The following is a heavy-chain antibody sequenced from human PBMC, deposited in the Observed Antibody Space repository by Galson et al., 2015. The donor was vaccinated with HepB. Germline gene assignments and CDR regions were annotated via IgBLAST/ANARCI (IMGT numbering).Heavy chain of an antibody. CDR2: IYYSGST. Sequence: LSLTCTVSGGSISSYYWSWIRQPPGKGLEWIGYIYYSGSTNYNPSLKSRVTISVDTSKNQFSLKLSSVTAADTAVYYCAVGIAAAGNYYYGMDVWGQGTTVTVSS. CDR1: GGSISSYY. J-gene: IGHJ6*02. V-gene: IGHV4-59*01. D-gene: IGHD6-13*01. CDR3: AVGIAAAGNYYYGMDV.